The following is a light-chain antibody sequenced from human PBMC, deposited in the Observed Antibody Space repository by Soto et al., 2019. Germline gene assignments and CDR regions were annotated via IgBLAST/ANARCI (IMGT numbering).Light chain of an antibody. V-gene: IGLV2-8*01. CDR1: SSDVGGYNY. CDR2: EVS. Sequence: QSALTQPPSASGSPGQSVTISCTGTSSDVGGYNYVSWYQQHQGKAPKLMIYEVSKRPSGVPDRFSGSKSGNTASLTVSGLQAEDEADYYCSSYAGSILFGGGTKLTVL. CDR3: SSYAGSIL. J-gene: IGLJ2*01.